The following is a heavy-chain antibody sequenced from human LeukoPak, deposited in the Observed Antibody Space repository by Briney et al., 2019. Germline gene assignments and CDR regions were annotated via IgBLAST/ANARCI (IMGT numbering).Heavy chain of an antibody. CDR1: GYTFTTYW. D-gene: IGHD1-1*01. Sequence: ASVKVSCKASGYTFTTYWIGWVRQMPGKGLEWMGIIYPGDSDTRYSPSFQGQVTISADKSISTAYLQWSSLKASDTAMYYCARQWGDGGLENLDYWGQGTLVTVSS. CDR3: ARQWGDGGLENLDY. CDR2: IYPGDSDT. J-gene: IGHJ4*02. V-gene: IGHV5-51*01.